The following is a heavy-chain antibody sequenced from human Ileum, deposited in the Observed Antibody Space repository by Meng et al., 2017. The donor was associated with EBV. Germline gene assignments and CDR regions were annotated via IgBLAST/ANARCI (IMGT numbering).Heavy chain of an antibody. CDR2: IIPALGTP. D-gene: IGHD3-10*01. Sequence: QVQLVQSGPEVKNPGSSVKVSCKSSGSTFSVYGITGVRQAPGQGLEWMGGIIPALGTPKYARKFQDRLTITADKSTSTGYMELHSLTSNDTAVYFCARGTGADYWGQGTLVTVSS. CDR3: ARGTGADY. J-gene: IGHJ4*02. CDR1: GSTFSVYG. V-gene: IGHV1-69*06.